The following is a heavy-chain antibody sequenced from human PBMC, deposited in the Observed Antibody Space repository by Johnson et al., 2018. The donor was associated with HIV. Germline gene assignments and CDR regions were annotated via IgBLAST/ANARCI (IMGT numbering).Heavy chain of an antibody. CDR2: IYSGGRT. D-gene: IGHD3-22*01. J-gene: IGHJ3*02. CDR3: ARDRRYYDSSGYYHDALDS. V-gene: IGHV3-66*01. CDR1: GFTVNSNY. Sequence: VQLVESGGGLVQPGGSLRLSCAASGFTVNSNYINWVRQAPGKGLECVSGIYSGGRTYYADSVKGRFTISRDNSKNTLYLQMNSLRAEYTAVYFCARDRRYYDSSGYYHDALDSGGQGTMVTVSS.